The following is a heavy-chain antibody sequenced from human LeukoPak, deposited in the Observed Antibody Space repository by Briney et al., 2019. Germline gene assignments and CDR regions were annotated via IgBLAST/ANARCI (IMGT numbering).Heavy chain of an antibody. CDR2: IYYSGST. CDR3: ASFRESHGINY. D-gene: IGHD1-26*01. CDR1: GGSISSYY. J-gene: IGHJ4*02. Sequence: KPSETLSLTCTVSGGSISSYYWSWIRQPPGKGLEWIGYIYYSGSTNYNPSLKSRVTISVDTSKNQFSLKLSSVTAADTAVYYCASFRESHGINYWGQGTLVTVSS. V-gene: IGHV4-59*01.